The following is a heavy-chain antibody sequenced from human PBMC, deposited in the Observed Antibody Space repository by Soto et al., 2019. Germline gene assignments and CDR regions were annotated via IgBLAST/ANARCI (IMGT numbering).Heavy chain of an antibody. CDR3: ARATSYYGSGSPIIS. Sequence: PGGSFRLFCAASGFTFSSYGIHLVRRASGKGLEWVAFIWYDGSNKYYADSVKGRFTFSRDNSKNTLYLQMNSLRAEDTAVYYCARATSYYGSGSPIISWSQGT. V-gene: IGHV3-33*01. CDR2: IWYDGSNK. D-gene: IGHD3-10*01. CDR1: GFTFSSYG. J-gene: IGHJ4*02.